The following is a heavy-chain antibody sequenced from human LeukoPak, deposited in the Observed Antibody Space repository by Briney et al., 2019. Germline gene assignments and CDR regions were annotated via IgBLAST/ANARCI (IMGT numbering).Heavy chain of an antibody. J-gene: IGHJ6*04. CDR3: ASSTSYYYGSGSSYGMDV. D-gene: IGHD3-10*01. V-gene: IGHV3-74*01. CDR2: INSDGSRT. CDR1: GFTFTAYW. Sequence: QPGGSLRLSCAASGFTFTAYWMHWVRQAPGKGLVWVSRINSDGSRTNYADSVKGRFTISRDNAKNSLYLQMNSLRAEDTAVYYCASSTSYYYGSGSSYGMDVWGKGTTVTVSS.